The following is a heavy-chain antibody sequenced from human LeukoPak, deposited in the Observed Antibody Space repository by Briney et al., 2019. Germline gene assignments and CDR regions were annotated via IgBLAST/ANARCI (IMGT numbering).Heavy chain of an antibody. D-gene: IGHD3-10*01. CDR1: GFTFSNYE. Sequence: GGSLTLSCAASGFTFSNYEMNWVRQAPGKGLEWVSYISGSGSTIHYADSVKGRFTISRDNAKNSLYLQMNSLRVEDTAVYYCAKDGTRGIRFGKIPHYFDYWGQGTLVTVSS. V-gene: IGHV3-48*03. J-gene: IGHJ4*02. CDR3: AKDGTRGIRFGKIPHYFDY. CDR2: ISGSGSTI.